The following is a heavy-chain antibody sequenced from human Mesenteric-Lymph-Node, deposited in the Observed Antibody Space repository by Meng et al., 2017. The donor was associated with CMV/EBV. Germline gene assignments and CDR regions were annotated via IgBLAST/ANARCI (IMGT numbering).Heavy chain of an antibody. J-gene: IGHJ4*02. D-gene: IGHD3-3*01. Sequence: GESLKISCEASGFTFSNYGMHWVRQAPGKGLEWVAFVQHEGMSKYYPDSMEGRFTVSRDNSKNTLYLQMNSLRPEDTAVYYCAQAGEGAIFGVIAYWGQGTLVTVSS. V-gene: IGHV3-30*02. CDR1: GFTFSNYG. CDR3: AQAGEGAIFGVIAY. CDR2: VQHEGMSK.